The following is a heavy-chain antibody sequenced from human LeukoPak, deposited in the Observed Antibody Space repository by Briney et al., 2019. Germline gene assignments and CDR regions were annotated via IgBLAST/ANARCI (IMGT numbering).Heavy chain of an antibody. CDR1: GFTFSRYW. J-gene: IGHJ4*02. Sequence: WGSLRLSCAGSGFTFSRYWMSWVRQAPGKGLEWVANIKEDGSVKYYVESVKGRFTISRDNAKNSLYLQMNSLRAEDTAVYYCAASITMFDYWGQGTLVTLSS. CDR2: IKEDGSVK. CDR3: AASITMFDY. V-gene: IGHV3-7*02. D-gene: IGHD3-10*01.